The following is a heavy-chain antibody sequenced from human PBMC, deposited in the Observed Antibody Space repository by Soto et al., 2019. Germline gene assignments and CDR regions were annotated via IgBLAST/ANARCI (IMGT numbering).Heavy chain of an antibody. CDR1: GGSFSNYY. J-gene: IGHJ6*02. V-gene: IGHV4-34*01. D-gene: IGHD6-19*01. Sequence: QVQLQQWGAGLLKPSETLSLTCAIYGGSFSNYYWNWIRQPPGKGLEWMGKINHNGSTNYSPSLKSRLTISVDTSKNQFSLKLISVTAADTDVYFCGRGRGYSNAWGSYYSGMDVWGQGTTVTVSS. CDR3: GRGRGYSNAWGSYYSGMDV. CDR2: INHNGST.